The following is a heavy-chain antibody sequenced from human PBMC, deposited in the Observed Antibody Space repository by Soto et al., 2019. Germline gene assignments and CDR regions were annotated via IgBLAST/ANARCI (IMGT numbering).Heavy chain of an antibody. CDR3: TRDRFSSVVVPAAPSLLPFDY. V-gene: IGHV3-49*03. J-gene: IGHJ4*02. Sequence: GGSLRLSCTASGFTFGDYAMSWFRQAPGKGLEWVGFIRSKAYGGTTEYAASVKGRFTISRDDSKSIAYLQMNSLKTEDTAVYYCTRDRFSSVVVPAAPSLLPFDYWGQGTLVTVSS. D-gene: IGHD2-2*01. CDR1: GFTFGDYA. CDR2: IRSKAYGGTT.